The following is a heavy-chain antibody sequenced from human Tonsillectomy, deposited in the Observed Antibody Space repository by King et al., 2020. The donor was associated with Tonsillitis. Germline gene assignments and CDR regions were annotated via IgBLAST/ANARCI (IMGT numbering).Heavy chain of an antibody. V-gene: IGHV3-7*03. J-gene: IGHJ4*02. CDR3: ARIDYTDDGVGY. Sequence: VQLVESGGGLVQPGGSLRLSCAASGFSFSIYWMSWVRQAPGKGLEWVANIKEDGSEKKYVGSVKGRFTSSRDNAKNSLYLQMNSLRAEDTAVYYCARIDYTDDGVGYWGQGTLVTVSS. D-gene: IGHD4-11*01. CDR2: IKEDGSEK. CDR1: GFSFSIYW.